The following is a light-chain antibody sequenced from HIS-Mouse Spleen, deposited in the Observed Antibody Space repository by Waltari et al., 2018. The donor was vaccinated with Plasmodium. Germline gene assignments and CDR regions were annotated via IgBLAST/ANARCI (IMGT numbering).Light chain of an antibody. J-gene: IGKJ3*01. CDR1: QSVSRN. V-gene: IGKV3-15*01. Sequence: EIVMTQSPATLSVSPGERATLSCRASQSVSRNLAWYQQKPGQAPRLLIYGASTRANGIPARFSGSGSGTEFTLTISSLQSEDFAVYYCQQYNNWSFTFGPGTKVDIK. CDR3: QQYNNWSFT. CDR2: GAS.